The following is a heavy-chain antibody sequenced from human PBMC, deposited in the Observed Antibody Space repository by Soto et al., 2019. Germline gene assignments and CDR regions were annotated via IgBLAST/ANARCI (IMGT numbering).Heavy chain of an antibody. Sequence: GGSLRLSCAASGFTFSSYSMNWVRQAPGKGLEWVSSISSSSSYIYYADSVKGRFTISRDNAKNSLYLQMNSLRAEDTAVYYCARVGHEVELQGMDVWGQGTTVTVSS. V-gene: IGHV3-21*01. CDR3: ARVGHEVELQGMDV. CDR1: GFTFSSYS. D-gene: IGHD1-7*01. CDR2: ISSSSSYI. J-gene: IGHJ6*02.